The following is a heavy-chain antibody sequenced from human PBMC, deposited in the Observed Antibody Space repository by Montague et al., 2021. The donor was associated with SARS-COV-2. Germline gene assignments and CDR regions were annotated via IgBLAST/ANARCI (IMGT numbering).Heavy chain of an antibody. Sequence: SETLSLTCTVSGDSISSSSYYWGWIRQPPGKGLEWIGSINNRGNTHNNPSLRSRVSISVDTSKNQFSLNVRSVTAADTGLFYCVRVTHPRSAWPYYMDVWGKGTTVTV. V-gene: IGHV4-39*01. J-gene: IGHJ6*03. CDR2: INNRGNT. D-gene: IGHD4-11*01. CDR3: VRVTHPRSAWPYYMDV. CDR1: GDSISSSSYY.